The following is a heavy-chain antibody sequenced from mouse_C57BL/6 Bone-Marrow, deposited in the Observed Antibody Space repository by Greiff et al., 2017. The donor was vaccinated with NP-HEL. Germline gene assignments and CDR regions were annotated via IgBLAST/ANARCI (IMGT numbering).Heavy chain of an antibody. V-gene: IGHV1-69*01. J-gene: IGHJ4*01. CDR2: IDPSDSYP. D-gene: IGHD2-3*01. CDR3: ARSDDGYYLNYAMDY. Sequence: VQLQQSGAELVMPGASAKLSCKASGYTFTSYWMHWVKQRPGQGLEWIGEIDPSDSYPNYNKKFQGKSTLTVDKSSSTAYMQLSSLTSEDSSVYYCARSDDGYYLNYAMDYWGQGTSVTVSS. CDR1: GYTFTSYW.